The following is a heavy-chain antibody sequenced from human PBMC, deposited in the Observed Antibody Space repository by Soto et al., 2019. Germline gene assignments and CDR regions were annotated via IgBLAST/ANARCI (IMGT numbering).Heavy chain of an antibody. CDR3: ARTPYYDFWSGYSTNWFDP. V-gene: IGHV5-10-1*01. CDR2: IDPSDSYT. CDR1: GYSFTSYW. J-gene: IGHJ5*02. Sequence: PGESLKISCKGSGYSFTSYWISWVRQMLGKGLEWMGRIDPSDSYTNYSPSFQGHVTISADKSISTAYLQWSSLKASDTAMYYCARTPYYDFWSGYSTNWFDPWGQGTLVTVSS. D-gene: IGHD3-3*01.